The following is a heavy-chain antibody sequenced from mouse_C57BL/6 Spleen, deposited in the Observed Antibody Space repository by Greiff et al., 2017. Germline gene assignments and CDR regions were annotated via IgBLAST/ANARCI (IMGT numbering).Heavy chain of an antibody. CDR3: ARERDDGSFDY. D-gene: IGHD1-1*01. V-gene: IGHV1-53*01. J-gene: IGHJ2*01. Sequence: QVQLQQPGTELVKPGASVKLSCKASGYTFTSYWMHWVKPRPGQGIEWIGTFNPSNGGTNYNEKFKSKAPLTVDHSSITAYMLLSSLSSEDSAVYYCARERDDGSFDYWGQGTTLTVSS. CDR2: FNPSNGGT. CDR1: GYTFTSYW.